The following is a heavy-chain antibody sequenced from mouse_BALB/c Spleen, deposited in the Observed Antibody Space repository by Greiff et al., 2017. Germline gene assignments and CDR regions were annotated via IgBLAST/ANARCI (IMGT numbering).Heavy chain of an antibody. CDR1: GYTFTDYT. Sequence: VQLQQSGAELARPGASVKMSCKASGYTFTDYTMHWVNQRPGQGLEWIGYISPSSGYTNYNQKFKDKATLTADNSSSTAYMQLSSLTSEDSAVYYCARERYYAMDYWGQGTSVTVSA. J-gene: IGHJ4*01. V-gene: IGHV1-4*01. CDR3: ARERYYAMDY. CDR2: ISPSSGYT.